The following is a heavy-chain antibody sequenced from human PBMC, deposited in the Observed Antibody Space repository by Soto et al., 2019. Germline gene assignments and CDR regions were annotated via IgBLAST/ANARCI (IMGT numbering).Heavy chain of an antibody. J-gene: IGHJ6*03. CDR3: ASRRTAAGYDYYYYMDV. V-gene: IGHV4-59*01. CDR2: IYYSGST. D-gene: IGHD6-13*01. Sequence: PSETLSLTCIVSGGSISSYYWSWIRQPPGKGLEWIGYIYYSGSTNYNPSLKSRVTISVDTSKNQFSLKLSSVTAADTAVYYCASRRTAAGYDYYYYMDVWGKGTTVTVSS. CDR1: GGSISSYY.